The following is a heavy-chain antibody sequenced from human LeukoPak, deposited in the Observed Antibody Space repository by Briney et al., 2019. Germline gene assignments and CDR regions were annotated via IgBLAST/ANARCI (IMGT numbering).Heavy chain of an antibody. D-gene: IGHD1-26*01. CDR2: ISGSGGST. CDR3: AGGTYPSFYYFDY. J-gene: IGHJ4*02. CDR1: GFTFSSYA. Sequence: GGSLRLSCAASGFTFSSYAMSWVRQAPGKGLEWVSAISGSGGSTYYADSVKGRFTISRDNSKNTLYLQMNSLRAEDTAVYYCAGGTYPSFYYFDYWGQGTLVTVSS. V-gene: IGHV3-23*01.